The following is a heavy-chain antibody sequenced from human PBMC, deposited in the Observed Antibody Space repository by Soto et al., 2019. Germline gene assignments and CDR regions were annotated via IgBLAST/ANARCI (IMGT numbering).Heavy chain of an antibody. D-gene: IGHD6-13*01. Sequence: SEEVLCKASGYLFTNYGINWVRPAPGQVPQWMGWISAYNGNTTFAQTVQGRLTMTTDTSAATSYMELRSLTYDCTAVYFCATSSARGSHSPDDDGMDVWGKGTTVTVSS. CDR3: ATSSARGSHSPDDDGMDV. J-gene: IGHJ6*04. CDR2: ISAYNGNT. V-gene: IGHV1-18*04. CDR1: GYLFTNYG.